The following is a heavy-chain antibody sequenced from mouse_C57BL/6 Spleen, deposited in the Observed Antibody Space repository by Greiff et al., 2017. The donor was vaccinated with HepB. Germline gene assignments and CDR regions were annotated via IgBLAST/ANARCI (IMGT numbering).Heavy chain of an antibody. Sequence: VQLQQSGAELVKPGASVKLSCKASGYTFTSYWMQWVKQRPGQGLEWIGEIDPSDSNTNYNQKFKGKATLTVDTSSSTAYMQLSSLTSEDSAVYYCARKGLGDYFDYWGQGTTLPVSS. CDR3: ARKGLGDYFDY. CDR2: IDPSDSNT. D-gene: IGHD3-1*01. J-gene: IGHJ2*01. V-gene: IGHV1-50*01. CDR1: GYTFTSYW.